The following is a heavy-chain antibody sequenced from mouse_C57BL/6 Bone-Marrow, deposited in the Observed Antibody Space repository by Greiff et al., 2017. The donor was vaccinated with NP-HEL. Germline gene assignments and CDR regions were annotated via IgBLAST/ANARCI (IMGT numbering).Heavy chain of an antibody. CDR2: ISDGGSYT. J-gene: IGHJ2*01. V-gene: IGHV5-4*01. D-gene: IGHD1-1*01. CDR3: ARDRIPFYYYGKEYYVDY. Sequence: EVQLVESGGGLVKPGGSLKLSCAASGFTFSSYAMSWVRQTPEKRLEWVATISDGGSYTYYPDNVKGRFTISRDNAKNNLYLQMSHLKSEDTAMYYCARDRIPFYYYGKEYYVDYWGQGTTLTVSS. CDR1: GFTFSSYA.